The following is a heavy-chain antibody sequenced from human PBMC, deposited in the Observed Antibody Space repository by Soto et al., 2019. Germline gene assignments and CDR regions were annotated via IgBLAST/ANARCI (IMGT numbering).Heavy chain of an antibody. Sequence: SVKVSCKASGGTFSSYAISWVRQAPGQGLEWMGGIIPIFGTANYAQKFQGRVTITADESTSTAYMELSSLRSEDTAVYYCARGYCISTSCYPPFDYWGQGTLVTVSS. J-gene: IGHJ4*02. D-gene: IGHD2-2*01. CDR1: GGTFSSYA. V-gene: IGHV1-69*13. CDR3: ARGYCISTSCYPPFDY. CDR2: IIPIFGTA.